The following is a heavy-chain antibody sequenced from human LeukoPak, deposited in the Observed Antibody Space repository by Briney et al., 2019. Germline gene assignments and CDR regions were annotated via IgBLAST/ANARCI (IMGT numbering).Heavy chain of an antibody. J-gene: IGHJ4*02. Sequence: GGSLRLSCAASGFTFSTYAMHWVRQAPGKGLDWVADISYDGSSRSYADSVRGRFIISRDNSKSALYEEMNSLRAEDTAVYYCARLVGWNYDYWGQGTLVTVSS. V-gene: IGHV3-30-3*01. CDR1: GFTFSTYA. CDR2: ISYDGSSR. D-gene: IGHD1-1*01. CDR3: ARLVGWNYDY.